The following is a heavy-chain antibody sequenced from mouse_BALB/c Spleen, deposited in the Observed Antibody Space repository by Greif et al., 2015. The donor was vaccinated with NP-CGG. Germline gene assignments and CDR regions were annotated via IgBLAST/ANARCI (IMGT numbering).Heavy chain of an antibody. CDR1: GFTFSSYG. V-gene: IGHV5-6*01. CDR2: ISSGGSYT. J-gene: IGHJ2*01. Sequence: EVHLVESGGDLVKPGGSLKLSCAASGFTFSSYGMSWVRQTPDKRLEWVATISSGGSYTCYPDSVKGRFTISRDNAKNTLYLQMSSLKSEDTAMYYCARQREFDYWGQGTTLTVSS. CDR3: ARQREFDY.